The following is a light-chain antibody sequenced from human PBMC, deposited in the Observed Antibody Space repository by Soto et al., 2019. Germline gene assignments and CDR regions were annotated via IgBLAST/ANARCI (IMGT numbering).Light chain of an antibody. V-gene: IGLV1-40*01. CDR3: QSYDGRLSGYV. Sequence: QTVVTQPPSVSGAPGQRVTISCTGTASSIAARYDVHWYQQIPGTAPKLLISGNNNRPSGVPDRFSASKSGISASLAITGLQADDEADYYCQSYDGRLSGYVFGTGTKLTVL. CDR1: ASSIAARYD. CDR2: GNN. J-gene: IGLJ1*01.